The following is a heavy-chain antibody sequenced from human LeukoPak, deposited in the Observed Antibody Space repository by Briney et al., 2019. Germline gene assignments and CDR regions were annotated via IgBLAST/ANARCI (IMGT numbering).Heavy chain of an antibody. CDR1: GGSISSSSYY. CDR2: IYYSGST. J-gene: IGHJ4*02. D-gene: IGHD1-26*01. Sequence: SETLSLTCTVSGGSISSSSYYWGWIRQRPGKGLEWIGSIYYSGSTYYNPSLKSRVTISVDTSKNQFSLKLSSVTAADTAVYYCARHFRSGAVGSGLFDYWGQGTLVTVSS. CDR3: ARHFRSGAVGSGLFDY. V-gene: IGHV4-39*01.